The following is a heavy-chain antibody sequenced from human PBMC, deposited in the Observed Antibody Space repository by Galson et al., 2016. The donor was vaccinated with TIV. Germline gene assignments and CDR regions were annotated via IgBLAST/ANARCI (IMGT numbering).Heavy chain of an antibody. V-gene: IGHV3-7*01. D-gene: IGHD6-19*01. Sequence: SLRLSCAASGISVNNDWMHWVRQSPEKGLEWVANINGDGTEIKYVDSVKGRFTITRDNAKNSLYLQMSNLRVEDTAIYYCAQWLGTSNSWGQGTLVTVSS. CDR3: AQWLGTSNS. CDR2: INGDGTEI. CDR1: GISVNNDW. J-gene: IGHJ4*02.